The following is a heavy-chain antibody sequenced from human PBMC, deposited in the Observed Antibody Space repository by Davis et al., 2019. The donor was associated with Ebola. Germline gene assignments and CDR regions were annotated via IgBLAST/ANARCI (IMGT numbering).Heavy chain of an antibody. CDR2: ISGSGGST. CDR1: EFTFSGYA. Sequence: GESLKISCAASEFTFSGYAMSWVRQAPGKGLEWVSAISGSGGSTYYADSVKGRFTISRDNSKNTLYLQMNSLRAEDTAVYYCAKGSVTIFGVAPDYYGMDVWGKGTTVTVSS. V-gene: IGHV3-23*01. D-gene: IGHD3-3*01. J-gene: IGHJ6*04. CDR3: AKGSVTIFGVAPDYYGMDV.